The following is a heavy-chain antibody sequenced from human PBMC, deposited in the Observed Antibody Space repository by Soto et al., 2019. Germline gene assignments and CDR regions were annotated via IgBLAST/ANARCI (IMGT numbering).Heavy chain of an antibody. CDR2: IYCSGST. V-gene: IGHV4-31*03. CDR1: GGSISSGGYY. J-gene: IGHJ4*02. D-gene: IGHD1-26*01. CDR3: ARVSSGSYLYYFDY. Sequence: QVQLQESGPGLVKPSQTLSLTCTVSGGSISSGGYYWSWIRQHPGKGLEWIGYIYCSGSTYYNPSLKSRVTISVDTSKNQFSLKLSSVTAADTAVYYCARVSSGSYLYYFDYWGQGTLVTVSS.